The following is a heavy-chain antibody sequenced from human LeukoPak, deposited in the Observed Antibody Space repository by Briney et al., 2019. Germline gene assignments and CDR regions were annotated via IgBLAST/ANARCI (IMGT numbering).Heavy chain of an antibody. V-gene: IGHV2-5*01. Sequence: GSGLTLMKPTQTLTLTCTFSGFSLSASAVGVGWVRQPPGKALEWLALIFWNDDRRYRPSLKSRLTITKDTSKNQVVLTMTNMDPVDTATYYCAHTPGIAAAGHNWFDPWGQGTLVTVSS. CDR3: AHTPGIAAAGHNWFDP. CDR1: GFSLSASAVG. D-gene: IGHD6-13*01. J-gene: IGHJ5*02. CDR2: IFWNDDR.